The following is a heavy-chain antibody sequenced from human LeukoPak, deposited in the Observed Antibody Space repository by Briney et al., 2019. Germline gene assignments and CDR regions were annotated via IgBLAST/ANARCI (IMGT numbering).Heavy chain of an antibody. V-gene: IGHV3-48*04. CDR1: GFTFSTYW. CDR3: ARDGSGSHYDAFDI. J-gene: IGHJ3*02. CDR2: ISSSTSTI. D-gene: IGHD3-10*01. Sequence: GGSLRLSCAASGFTFSTYWMSWVRQAPGKGLEWVSYISSSTSTIYYADSVKGRFTISRDNAKNSVYLQMNSLRAEDTAVYYCARDGSGSHYDAFDIWGQGTMVTVSS.